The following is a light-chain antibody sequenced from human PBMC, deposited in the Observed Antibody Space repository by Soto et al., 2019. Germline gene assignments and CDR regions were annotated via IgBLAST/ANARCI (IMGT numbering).Light chain of an antibody. CDR2: EAS. CDR3: QQLNTLPFT. CDR1: QTVNTY. V-gene: IGKV1-9*01. Sequence: DIQMTQSPSSLSASIGDRVTITCRASQTVNTYLHWYQQKPGKAPKLMIYEASTLQSGVPSRFSGSGSGTEFTLTISGLLTEDFATYHCQQLNTLPFTFGKGTRLEIK. J-gene: IGKJ5*01.